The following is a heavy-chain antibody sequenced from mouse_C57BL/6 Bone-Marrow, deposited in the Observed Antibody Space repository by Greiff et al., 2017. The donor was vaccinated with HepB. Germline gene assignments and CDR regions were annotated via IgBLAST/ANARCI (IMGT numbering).Heavy chain of an antibody. CDR3: ARGRLRRMDY. J-gene: IGHJ4*01. D-gene: IGHD2-4*01. Sequence: EVKLMESGPGLVKPSQSLSLTCSVTGYSITSGYYWNWIRQFPGNKLEWMGYISYDGSNNYNPSLKNRISITRDTSKNQFFLKLNSVTTEDTATYYCARGRLRRMDYWGQGTSVTVSS. V-gene: IGHV3-6*01. CDR2: ISYDGSN. CDR1: GYSITSGYY.